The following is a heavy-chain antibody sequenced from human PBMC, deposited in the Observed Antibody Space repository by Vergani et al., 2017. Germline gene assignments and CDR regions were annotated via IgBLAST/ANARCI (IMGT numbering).Heavy chain of an antibody. V-gene: IGHV3-23*04. CDR1: GFSFPGYA. D-gene: IGHD5-12*01. CDR2: VSGSSATP. CDR3: TKGSRGYTGYFFDY. Sequence: DVQLVESGGGLVKPGGSLRLSCAASGFSFPGYAMSWVRQAPGKGLEWVSSVSGSSATPYYADSVKGRFIISRDNSKNTLHLQMNSLRADDTAVYYCTKGSRGYTGYFFDYWGQGTLATVSS. J-gene: IGHJ4*02.